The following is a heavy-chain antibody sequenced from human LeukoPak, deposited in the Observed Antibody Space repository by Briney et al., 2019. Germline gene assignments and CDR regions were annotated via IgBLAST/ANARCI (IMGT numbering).Heavy chain of an antibody. D-gene: IGHD2-15*01. CDR1: GYTFTSYG. CDR2: ISAYNGNT. Sequence: ALVKVSCKASGYTFTSYGISWVRQAPGQGLEWMGWISAYNGNTNYAQKLQGRVTMTTGTSTSTAYMELRSLRSDDTAVYYCARGGWYLAALYYYYYGMDVWGQGTTVTVSS. J-gene: IGHJ6*02. CDR3: ARGGWYLAALYYYYYGMDV. V-gene: IGHV1-18*01.